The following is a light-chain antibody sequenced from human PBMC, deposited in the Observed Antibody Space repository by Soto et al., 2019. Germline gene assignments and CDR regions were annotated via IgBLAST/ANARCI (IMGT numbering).Light chain of an antibody. Sequence: EIVFTPSPATLAVSSGEKGTLSCKASQSVSSNLAWYQQNPGQAPRLLIYGASTRATGIPARFSGSGSGTEFTLTISSLQSEDFAVYYCQQYNNWPPYTFGQGTKVDIK. J-gene: IGKJ2*01. CDR1: QSVSSN. CDR2: GAS. V-gene: IGKV3-15*01. CDR3: QQYNNWPPYT.